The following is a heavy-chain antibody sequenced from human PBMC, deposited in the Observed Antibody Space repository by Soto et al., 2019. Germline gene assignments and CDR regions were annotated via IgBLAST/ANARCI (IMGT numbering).Heavy chain of an antibody. D-gene: IGHD6-19*01. Sequence: RGESLKISCKGSGYSFTSYWIGWVLQMPGKGLEWMGIIYPGDSDTRYSPSFQGQVTISADKSISTAYLQWSSLKASDTAMYYCARQEYFAVAGNFDYWGQGTLVTVSS. J-gene: IGHJ4*02. CDR3: ARQEYFAVAGNFDY. V-gene: IGHV5-51*01. CDR1: GYSFTSYW. CDR2: IYPGDSDT.